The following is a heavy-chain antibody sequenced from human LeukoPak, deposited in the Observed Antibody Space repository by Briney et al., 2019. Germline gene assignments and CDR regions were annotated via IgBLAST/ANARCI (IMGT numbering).Heavy chain of an antibody. CDR2: IYPGDSDI. CDR1: GYSFSNYW. Sequence: GESLKISCKGSGYSFSNYWVGWLRQMPGKGLEWMGIIYPGDSDIKYNPSFQGQVTISADKSITTAFLQWSSLKASDTAIYYCARGPWVNYYFDYWGQGTLVTVSS. CDR3: ARGPWVNYYFDY. J-gene: IGHJ4*02. V-gene: IGHV5-51*01. D-gene: IGHD5-24*01.